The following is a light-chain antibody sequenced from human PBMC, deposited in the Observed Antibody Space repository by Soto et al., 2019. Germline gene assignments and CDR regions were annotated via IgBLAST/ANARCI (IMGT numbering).Light chain of an antibody. CDR2: AAS. Sequence: IQLTQSPSSLSASVGDRVTLTCRASQAISSYLAWYQQKPGKAPKSLIYAASNLQSGVPSRFSGSGSGTDFTLTISSLQPEDFATYYCQQLNSYPLTFGGGTKVEIK. V-gene: IGKV1-9*01. CDR1: QAISSY. CDR3: QQLNSYPLT. J-gene: IGKJ4*01.